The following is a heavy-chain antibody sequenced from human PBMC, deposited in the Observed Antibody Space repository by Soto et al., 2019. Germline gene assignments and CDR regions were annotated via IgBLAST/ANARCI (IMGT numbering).Heavy chain of an antibody. CDR1: GGSISSYY. Sequence: QVQLQESGPGLVKPSETLSLTCTVSGGSISSYYWSWIRQPPGKGLEWIGYIYYSGSTNYNPSLKRRVTIXVXTXXNQFSLQLNSMPAADPAVYYCARHNYGSGSTYFDYWGQGTLVTVSS. J-gene: IGHJ4*02. V-gene: IGHV4-59*08. CDR2: IYYSGST. CDR3: ARHNYGSGSTYFDY. D-gene: IGHD3-10*01.